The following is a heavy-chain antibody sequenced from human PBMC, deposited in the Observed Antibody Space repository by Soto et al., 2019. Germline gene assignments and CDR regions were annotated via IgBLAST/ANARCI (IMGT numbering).Heavy chain of an antibody. CDR3: ARELILGSLSVYYYHGMDV. CDR2: ILYDGSNK. Sequence: PGGSLRLSCTASGFSFRSYAMHWVRQAPGKGLEWVAVILYDGSNKHFADSVKGRFTVSRDNSNDTFYLQMDSLRAEDTAVYYCARELILGSLSVYYYHGMDVWGQGTTFTVS. CDR1: GFSFRSYA. D-gene: IGHD3-9*01. V-gene: IGHV3-33*01. J-gene: IGHJ6*02.